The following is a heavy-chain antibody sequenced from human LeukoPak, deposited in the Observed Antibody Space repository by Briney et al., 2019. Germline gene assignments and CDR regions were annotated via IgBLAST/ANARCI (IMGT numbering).Heavy chain of an antibody. CDR2: IYSGGGT. D-gene: IGHD2-2*02. V-gene: IGHV3-53*01. CDR3: ARVRYPTGFFDY. Sequence: PGGSLRLSCVVSGFTVSTNYMSWVRQAPGKGLEWVSVIYSGGGTYYADSVRGRFTISRDNSKNTVFLQMNSLRVEDTAVYYCARVRYPTGFFDYWAQGTLVTVSS. CDR1: GFTVSTNY. J-gene: IGHJ4*02.